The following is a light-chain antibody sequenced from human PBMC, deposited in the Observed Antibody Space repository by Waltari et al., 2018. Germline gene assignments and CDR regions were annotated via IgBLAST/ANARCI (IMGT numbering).Light chain of an antibody. CDR2: VNSDGSH. V-gene: IGLV4-69*01. Sequence: LVLTQSPSASASLGASVTLTCSVSRGYSSNVIAWLQQQPGKGPRYLMKVNSDGSHRKGDDIPDRFSASNSGTEYYLTISSLQSEDEADYYCQTGGHGTWVFGGGTKLTVL. CDR1: RGYSSNV. CDR3: QTGGHGTWV. J-gene: IGLJ3*02.